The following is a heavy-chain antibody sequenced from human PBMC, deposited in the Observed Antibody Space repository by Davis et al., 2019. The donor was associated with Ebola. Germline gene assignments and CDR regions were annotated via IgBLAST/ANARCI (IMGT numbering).Heavy chain of an antibody. V-gene: IGHV3-7*01. J-gene: IGHJ4*02. CDR2: IKQDGSEK. Sequence: GGSLRLSCAASRFTFSGSAMHWVRQAPGKGLEWVANIKQDGSEKYYVDSVKGRFTISRDNAKNSLYLQMNSLRAEDTAVYYCARVVTMIVVTWGQGTLVTVSS. CDR1: RFTFSGSA. D-gene: IGHD3-22*01. CDR3: ARVVTMIVVT.